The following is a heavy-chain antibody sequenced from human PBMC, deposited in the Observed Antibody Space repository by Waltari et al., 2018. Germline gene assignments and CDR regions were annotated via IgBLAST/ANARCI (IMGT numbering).Heavy chain of an antibody. Sequence: EGQLVESGGGLVQPGGSLKLSCAASGFPCSSFWMHWVRQVPGQGLVWVSRINSDGSDTSYADSVRGRFTVSRDNAKNMAYLQMNSLRAEDTAIYYCTRDSPSWIWGQGTMVSVSS. V-gene: IGHV3-74*01. CDR2: INSDGSDT. CDR1: GFPCSSFW. CDR3: TRDSPSWI. J-gene: IGHJ3*02.